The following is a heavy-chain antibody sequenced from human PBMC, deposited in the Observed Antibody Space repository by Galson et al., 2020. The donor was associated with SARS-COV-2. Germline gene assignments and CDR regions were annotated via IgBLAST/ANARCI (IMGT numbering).Heavy chain of an antibody. D-gene: IGHD2-15*01. Sequence: GGSLRLSCVVSGITFRNALMSWVRQAPGKGLEWVGLIKSKTDGGTTDYAAPVKGRFTISRDDSENTLYLEMNSLKTEDTAIYYCTTDQSCSGGVCYSSGGAVQHWGQGTLVTVSS. J-gene: IGHJ1*01. V-gene: IGHV3-15*01. CDR2: IKSKTDGGTT. CDR3: TTDQSCSGGVCYSSGGAVQH. CDR1: GITFRNAL.